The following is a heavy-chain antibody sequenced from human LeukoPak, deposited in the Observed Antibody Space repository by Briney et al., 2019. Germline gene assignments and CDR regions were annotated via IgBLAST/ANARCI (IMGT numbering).Heavy chain of an antibody. CDR3: ARGGVDYGDYEESLYYYGMDV. Sequence: SETLSLTCAVSGGSTSSSNWWSWDRQPPGKGLEWIGEIYHSGSTNYNPSLKSRVTISVDKSKNQFSLKLSSVTAADTAVYYCARGGVDYGDYEESLYYYGMDVWGQGTTVTVSS. CDR1: GGSTSSSNW. CDR2: IYHSGST. D-gene: IGHD4-17*01. V-gene: IGHV4-4*02. J-gene: IGHJ6*02.